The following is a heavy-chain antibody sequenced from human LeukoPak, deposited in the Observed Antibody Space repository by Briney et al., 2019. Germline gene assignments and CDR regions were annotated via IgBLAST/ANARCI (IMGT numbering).Heavy chain of an antibody. CDR1: GFTFSSYS. V-gene: IGHV3-21*06. CDR3: ARSMTTVTKDAVDY. D-gene: IGHD4-17*01. CDR2: ISSTSTYL. J-gene: IGHJ4*02. Sequence: PGGSLTLSCAASGFTFSSYSMNWVGQAPGKGVEWVSSISSTSTYLYYADSVKGRFTISRDNAKNFLYLQMNSLRAEDTAVYFCARSMTTVTKDAVDYWGEGTLVTVSS.